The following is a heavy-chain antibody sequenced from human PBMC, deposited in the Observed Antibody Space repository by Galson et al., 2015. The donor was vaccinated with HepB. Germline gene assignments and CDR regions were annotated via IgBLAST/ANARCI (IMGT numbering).Heavy chain of an antibody. CDR3: ARDEEYSGSYLGRPGPYAFDI. D-gene: IGHD1-26*01. CDR1: GFTFSSYS. V-gene: IGHV3-48*01. Sequence: SLRLSCAASGFTFSSYSMNWVRQAPGKGLEWVSYISSSSSTIYYADSVKGRFTVSRDNAKNSLYLQMNSLRAEDTAVYYCARDEEYSGSYLGRPGPYAFDIWGQGTMVTVSS. CDR2: ISSSSSTI. J-gene: IGHJ3*02.